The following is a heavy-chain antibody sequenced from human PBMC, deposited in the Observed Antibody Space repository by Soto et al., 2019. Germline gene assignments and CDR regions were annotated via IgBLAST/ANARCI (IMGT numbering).Heavy chain of an antibody. CDR1: GYTFTSYG. D-gene: IGHD4-17*01. CDR3: ARDLVRTLRWPSYFDY. Sequence: GASVKVSCKASGYTFTSYGISWVRQAPGQGLEWMGWISAYNGNTNYAQKLQGRVTMTTDTSTSTAYMELGSLRSDDTAVYYCARDLVRTLRWPSYFDYWGQGTLVTVSS. J-gene: IGHJ4*02. V-gene: IGHV1-18*04. CDR2: ISAYNGNT.